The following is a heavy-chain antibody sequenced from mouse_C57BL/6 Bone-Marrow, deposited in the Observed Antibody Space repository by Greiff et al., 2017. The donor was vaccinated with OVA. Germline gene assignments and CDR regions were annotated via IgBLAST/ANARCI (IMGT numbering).Heavy chain of an antibody. CDR1: GYTFTDYN. CDR2: INPNNGGT. CDR3: ARRSNYGSSYGNAMDY. J-gene: IGHJ4*01. D-gene: IGHD1-1*01. V-gene: IGHV1-22*01. Sequence: VQLKQSGPELVKPGASVKMSCKASGYTFTDYNMHWVKQSHGKSLEWIGYINPNNGGTSYNQKFKGKATLTVNKSSSTAYMELRSLTSEDSAVYYCARRSNYGSSYGNAMDYWGQGTSVTVSS.